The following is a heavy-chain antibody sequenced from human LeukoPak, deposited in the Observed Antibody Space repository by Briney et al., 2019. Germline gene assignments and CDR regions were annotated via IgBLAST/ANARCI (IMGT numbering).Heavy chain of an antibody. Sequence: SETLSLTCAVYGGSFSNYYWSWIRQTPGKGMEWIGEINDSGRTNYNPSLMSRVTVSVDTSKNQFSLRLTSVTATDTAVYYCARRWNYGRNYYIDVWGKGTTVTVSS. CDR1: GGSFSNYY. D-gene: IGHD1-7*01. CDR2: INDSGRT. J-gene: IGHJ6*03. V-gene: IGHV4-34*01. CDR3: ARRWNYGRNYYIDV.